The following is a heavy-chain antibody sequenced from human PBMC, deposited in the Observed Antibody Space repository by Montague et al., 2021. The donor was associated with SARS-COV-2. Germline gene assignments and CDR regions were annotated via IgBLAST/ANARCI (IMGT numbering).Heavy chain of an antibody. J-gene: IGHJ6*03. CDR2: ISYSGST. V-gene: IGHV4-59*01. CDR3: ARVIFPIPCIPAHYYMDV. CDR1: GGSISSYY. Sequence: SETLSLTCTVSGGSISSYYWSWIRQPPGKGLEWIGYISYSGSTNYNPSLKSRVTISVDTSKNQFSLKLSSVTAADTAVYYCARVIFPIPCIPAHYYMDVWGKGTTVTVSS. D-gene: IGHD3-22*01.